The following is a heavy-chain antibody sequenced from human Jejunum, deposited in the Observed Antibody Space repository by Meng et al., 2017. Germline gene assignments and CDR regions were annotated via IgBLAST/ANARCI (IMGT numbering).Heavy chain of an antibody. CDR3: ARDMYSYGYYDY. V-gene: IGHV7-4-1*02. CDR1: GYTFTNYA. J-gene: IGHJ4*02. CDR2: INTNTGKP. Sequence: QVQLLQSGSGLKRPGASVKVSCKSSGYTFTNYAINWVRQAPGQGLQWMGRINTNTGKPTYAQDFTGRFVFSLDTSVTTAYLEISSLEAEDTATYYCARDMYSYGYYDYWGQGTLVTVSS. D-gene: IGHD5-18*01.